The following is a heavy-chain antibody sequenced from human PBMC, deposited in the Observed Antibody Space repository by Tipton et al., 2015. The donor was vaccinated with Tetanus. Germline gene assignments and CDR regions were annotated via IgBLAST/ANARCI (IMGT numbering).Heavy chain of an antibody. V-gene: IGHV3-53*01. Sequence: QLVQSGGGLIQPGGSLRLSCVASGFIVSSHYMSWVRQAPGKGLEWVSVMYSGGDTYYVDSVKGRFSISRDNAKNTLYLQMNSRRAEDTAVYYCARSASPLDYWGQGTLVTVSS. CDR3: ARSASPLDY. CDR2: MYSGGDT. J-gene: IGHJ4*02. CDR1: GFIVSSHY.